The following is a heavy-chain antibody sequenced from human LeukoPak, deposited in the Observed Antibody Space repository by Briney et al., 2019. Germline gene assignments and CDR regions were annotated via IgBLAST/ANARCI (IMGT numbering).Heavy chain of an antibody. CDR1: GSTFSDYY. CDR2: ISSSGSTI. Sequence: GGSLGLSCAASGSTFSDYYMSWIRQAPGKGLEWVSYISSSGSTIYYADSVKGRFTISRDNAKNSLYLQMSSLRAEDTAVYYCARDRYYYEDYWGQGTLVTVSS. V-gene: IGHV3-11*01. J-gene: IGHJ4*02. D-gene: IGHD3-22*01. CDR3: ARDRYYYEDY.